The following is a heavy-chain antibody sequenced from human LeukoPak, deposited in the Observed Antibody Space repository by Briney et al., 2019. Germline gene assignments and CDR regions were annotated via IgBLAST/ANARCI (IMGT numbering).Heavy chain of an antibody. J-gene: IGHJ5*02. D-gene: IGHD4-17*01. CDR3: ARDVPGDYAP. Sequence: SETLSLTCTVSGGSVSSSSYYWSWIRQPPGKGLEWIGYIYYSGSTYYNPSLKSRVTISVDTSKNQFSLKLSSVTAADTAVYYCARDVPGDYAPWGQGTLVTVSS. CDR2: IYYSGST. V-gene: IGHV4-61*01. CDR1: GGSVSSSSYY.